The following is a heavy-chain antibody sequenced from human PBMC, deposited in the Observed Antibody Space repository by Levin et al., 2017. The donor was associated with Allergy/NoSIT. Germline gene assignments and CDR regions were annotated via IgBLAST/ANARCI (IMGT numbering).Heavy chain of an antibody. CDR2: ISTNSAYI. CDR3: ARGPEV. V-gene: IGHV3-21*01. CDR1: GFTFNIYT. J-gene: IGHJ4*02. Sequence: GESLKISCSASGFTFNIYTMNWVRQAPGKGLEWISFISTNSAYIFYADSVRGRFTISRDNAKGSVSLRMNSLRADDTAIYYCARGPEVWGQGTPVTVSS.